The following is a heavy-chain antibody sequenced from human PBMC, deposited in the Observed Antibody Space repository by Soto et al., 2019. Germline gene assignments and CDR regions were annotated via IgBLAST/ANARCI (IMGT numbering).Heavy chain of an antibody. CDR3: ARAGGSYMFGY. J-gene: IGHJ4*02. V-gene: IGHV4-34*09. CDR1: GGSFSGYY. CDR2: IDHSGGT. Sequence: SETLSLTCAVYGGSFSGYYWSWIRQPPGKGLEWIGEIDHSGGTDYNPSLKSRVTISVDTSKNQFSLKLSSVTAADTAVYYCARAGGSYMFGYWGQGTLVTVSS. D-gene: IGHD1-26*01.